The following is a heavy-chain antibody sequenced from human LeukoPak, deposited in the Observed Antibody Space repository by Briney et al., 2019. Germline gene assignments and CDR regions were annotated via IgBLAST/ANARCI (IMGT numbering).Heavy chain of an antibody. CDR1: GFTFSSYS. J-gene: IGHJ4*02. D-gene: IGHD5-24*01. Sequence: GGSLRLSCAASGFTFSSYSMNWVRQAPGKGLEWVSYISSSSSTIYYADSVKGRFTISRDNAKNSLYLQMNSLRAEDTAVYYCARARVDGYNGEFDYWGQGTLVTVSS. CDR2: ISSSSSTI. V-gene: IGHV3-48*04. CDR3: ARARVDGYNGEFDY.